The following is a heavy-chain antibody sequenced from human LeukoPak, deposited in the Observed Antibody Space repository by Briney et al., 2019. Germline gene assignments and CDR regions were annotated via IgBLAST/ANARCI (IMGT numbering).Heavy chain of an antibody. Sequence: PGGSLRLSCAASAFTFSSYEMNWVRQAPGKGLEWVSYISGSSSPIYYADSVKGRFTISRDNAKNSVYLQMNNLRDEDTAVYYCTRDPEALDYWGQGTLVTVSS. CDR1: AFTFSSYE. V-gene: IGHV3-48*02. J-gene: IGHJ4*02. CDR3: TRDPEALDY. CDR2: ISGSSSPI.